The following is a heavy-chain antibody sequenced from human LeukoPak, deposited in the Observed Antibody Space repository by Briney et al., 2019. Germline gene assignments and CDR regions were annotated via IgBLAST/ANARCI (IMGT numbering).Heavy chain of an antibody. CDR3: ARGKELTGTSGHYSFDF. CDR1: TGSLNSYF. J-gene: IGHJ4*02. D-gene: IGHD1-7*01. V-gene: IGHV4-4*07. Sequence: SETLSLTCTVSTGSLNSYFWTWVRQPAGKGLEWIGRVSGTGTAYSNPSLESRVIISLDTSRNQFSLKLMSVTAADKAVYYCARGKELTGTSGHYSFDFWGQGTLVSVSS. CDR2: VSGTGTA.